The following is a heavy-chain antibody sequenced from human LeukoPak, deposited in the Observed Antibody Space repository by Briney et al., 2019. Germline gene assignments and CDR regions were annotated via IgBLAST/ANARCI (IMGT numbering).Heavy chain of an antibody. CDR1: GGSFSSEA. CDR2: IIPIFGTA. V-gene: IGHV1-69*05. Sequence: GASVKVSCKAFGGSFSSEAISWVRQAPGQGLEWMGGIIPIFGTANYAQKFQGRVTITTDESPTTAYMEVSSMRSEDTAVYYCGRKAGDCGGSSCYSIDYWGQGTLVTVSS. CDR3: GRKAGDCGGSSCYSIDY. J-gene: IGHJ4*02. D-gene: IGHD2-15*01.